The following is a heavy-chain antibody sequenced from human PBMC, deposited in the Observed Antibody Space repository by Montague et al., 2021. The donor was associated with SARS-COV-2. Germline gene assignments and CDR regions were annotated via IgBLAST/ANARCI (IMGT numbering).Heavy chain of an antibody. D-gene: IGHD4-23*01. CDR1: GFSLSTSGMC. J-gene: IGHJ4*02. CDR2: IDWDDDK. Sequence: PALGKPTQTLTLTCTFSGFSLSTSGMCVSWIRRPPGKALEWLTLIDWDDDKYYSTSLKTRLTISKDTSKNQVVLTMTNMDPVDTATYYCARSYGTTVVTRAFDYWGQGTLVTVSS. CDR3: ARSYGTTVVTRAFDY. V-gene: IGHV2-70*01.